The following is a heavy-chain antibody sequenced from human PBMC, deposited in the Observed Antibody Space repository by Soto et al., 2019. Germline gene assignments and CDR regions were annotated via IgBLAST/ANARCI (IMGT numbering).Heavy chain of an antibody. V-gene: IGHV1-2*02. D-gene: IGHD5-18*01. CDR1: GYTFTGYY. J-gene: IGHJ6*02. Sequence: ASVKVSCKASGYTFTGYYMHWVRQAPGQGLEWMGWINPNSGGTNYAQKFQGRVTMTRDTSISTAYMELSRLRSDDTAVYYCARPRRYSYGYHYYYYGMDVWGQGTTVTVSS. CDR2: INPNSGGT. CDR3: ARPRRYSYGYHYYYYGMDV.